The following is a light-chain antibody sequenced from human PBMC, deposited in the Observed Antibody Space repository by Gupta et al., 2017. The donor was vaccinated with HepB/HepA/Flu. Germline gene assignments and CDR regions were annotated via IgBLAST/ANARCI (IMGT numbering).Light chain of an antibody. CDR3: SSQTITYTVV. J-gene: IGLJ2*01. V-gene: IGLV2-14*03. Sequence: QSALTQPASVSGSPGQSIPISCPGTSSDVGAYNYVSWYQQHPDKAPKLIIFDASNRPSGVSNRFSGSKSGNTASLTISGLQAEDEADYYCSSQTITYTVVFGGGTKLTVL. CDR1: SSDVGAYNY. CDR2: DAS.